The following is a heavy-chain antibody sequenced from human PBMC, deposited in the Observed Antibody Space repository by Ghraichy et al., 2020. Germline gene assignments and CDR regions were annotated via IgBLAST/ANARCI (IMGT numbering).Heavy chain of an antibody. CDR3: ARTDYTSGKEDF. D-gene: IGHD3-10*01. CDR1: GFTFSSYA. Sequence: GGSLRLSCAASGFTFSSYAMNWVRQAPGKGLEWVSGISGSGGRTYYTDSVKGRFTISRDNSKNTVYLQMNSLRAEDTALYYCARTDYTSGKEDFWGQGTLVTVSS. J-gene: IGHJ4*02. CDR2: ISGSGGRT. V-gene: IGHV3-23*01.